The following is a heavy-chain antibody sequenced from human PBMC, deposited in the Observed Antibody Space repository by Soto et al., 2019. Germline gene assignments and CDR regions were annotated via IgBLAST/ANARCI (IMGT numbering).Heavy chain of an antibody. V-gene: IGHV3-23*01. D-gene: IGHD4-17*01. Sequence: GGSLRLSCAASGFTFSSYAMSWVRQAPGKGLEWVSAISGSGGSTYYADSVKGRFTISRDNSKNTLYLQMNSLRAEDAAVYYCAKDGTAYDYGDFHDAFGIWGQGTMVTVSS. CDR1: GFTFSSYA. J-gene: IGHJ3*02. CDR3: AKDGTAYDYGDFHDAFGI. CDR2: ISGSGGST.